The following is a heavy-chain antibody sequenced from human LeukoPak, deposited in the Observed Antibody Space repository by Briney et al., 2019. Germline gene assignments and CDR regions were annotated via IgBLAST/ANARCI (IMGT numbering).Heavy chain of an antibody. CDR2: ISAYNRNT. V-gene: IGHV1-18*01. D-gene: IGHD1-26*01. CDR1: GYSFTTYV. Sequence: SVKVSCKASGYSFTTYVINWVRQAPGQGLEWMGWISAYNRNTNYAQKLQGRVTMTTDTSTSTAYMDLRSLRSDDTAVYYCAREFVVGATLDYWGQGTLVTVSS. CDR3: AREFVVGATLDY. J-gene: IGHJ4*02.